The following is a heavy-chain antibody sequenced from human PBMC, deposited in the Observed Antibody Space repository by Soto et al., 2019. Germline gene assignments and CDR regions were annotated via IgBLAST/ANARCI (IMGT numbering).Heavy chain of an antibody. CDR2: ISYDGSNK. Sequence: PGGSLRLSCAASGFTFSSYGMHWVRQAPGKGLEWVAVISYDGSNKYYADSVKGRFTISRDNSKNTLYLQMNSLRAEDTAVYYCAKDRRNIAVAGIDYWGQGTLVTVSS. CDR1: GFTFSSYG. J-gene: IGHJ4*02. D-gene: IGHD6-19*01. CDR3: AKDRRNIAVAGIDY. V-gene: IGHV3-30*18.